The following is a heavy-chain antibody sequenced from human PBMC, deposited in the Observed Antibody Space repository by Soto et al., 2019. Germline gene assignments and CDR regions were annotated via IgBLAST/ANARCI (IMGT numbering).Heavy chain of an antibody. CDR1: GYTFTGYY. Sequence: GASVKVSCKASGYTFTGYYMHWVRQAPGQGLEWMGWINPNSGGTNYAQKFQGRVTMTRDTSISTAYMELSRLRFDDTAVYYCARDYPPDYYDISGYYFGGWFDLWGQGTLVTVSS. CDR3: ARDYPPDYYDISGYYFGGWFDL. V-gene: IGHV1-2*02. D-gene: IGHD3-22*01. J-gene: IGHJ5*02. CDR2: INPNSGGT.